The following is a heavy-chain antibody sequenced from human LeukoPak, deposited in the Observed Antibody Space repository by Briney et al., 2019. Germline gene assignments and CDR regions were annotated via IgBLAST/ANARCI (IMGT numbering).Heavy chain of an antibody. D-gene: IGHD5-12*01. Sequence: SVKVSCKASGGTFSSYAISWVRQAPGQGLEWMGGIIPIFGTANYAQKFQGRVTITADESTSTAYMELSSLRSEDTAVYYCASGLSGYDSWNPFDYWGQGTLDTVSS. CDR3: ASGLSGYDSWNPFDY. V-gene: IGHV1-69*13. CDR2: IIPIFGTA. J-gene: IGHJ4*02. CDR1: GGTFSSYA.